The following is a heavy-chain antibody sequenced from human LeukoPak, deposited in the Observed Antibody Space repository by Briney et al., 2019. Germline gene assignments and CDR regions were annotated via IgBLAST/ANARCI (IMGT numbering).Heavy chain of an antibody. CDR2: IKQDGSEK. CDR3: ARDYRTRGSGSYPLDY. V-gene: IGHV3-7*01. CDR1: GFTFSSYW. Sequence: PGGSLRLSCAASGFTFSSYWMSWVRQAPGRGLEWVANIKQDGSEKYYVDSVKGRFTISRDNAKNSLSLQMNSLRAEDTAVYHCARDYRTRGSGSYPLDYWGQGTLVTVSS. J-gene: IGHJ4*02. D-gene: IGHD3-10*01.